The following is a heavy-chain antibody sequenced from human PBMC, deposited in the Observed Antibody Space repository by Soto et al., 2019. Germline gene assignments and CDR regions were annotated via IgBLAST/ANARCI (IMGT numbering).Heavy chain of an antibody. V-gene: IGHV3-15*07. CDR2: IKSKIDGGTT. Sequence: EVQLVESGGDLVKPGGSLRLSCAASGFTFSNAWMNWVRQAPGKGLEWVGRIKSKIDGGTTDYAAPVKGRFTISRDDSKTTLYLQMNSLKTEDTAVYYGWYWSGYFGDVWGQGTTVTVSS. J-gene: IGHJ6*02. CDR3: WYWSGYFGDV. CDR1: GFTFSNAW. D-gene: IGHD3-3*01.